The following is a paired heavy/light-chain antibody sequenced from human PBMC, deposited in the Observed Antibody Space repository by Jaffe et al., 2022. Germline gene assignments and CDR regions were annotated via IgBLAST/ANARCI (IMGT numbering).Heavy chain of an antibody. V-gene: IGHV3-66*02. CDR3: ARDHGLTGSGLIFDI. CDR1: GFIVSNNY. J-gene: IGHJ3*02. Sequence: EVQLVESGGGLVQPGGSLRLSCAASGFIVSNNYMSWVRQAPGKGLEWVSVIYSGGSTYYVDSVKGRFTISRDNSKNTLYFQMNSLRAEDTAVYYCARDHGLTGSGLIFDIWGQGTMVTVSS. D-gene: IGHD3-9*01. CDR2: IYSGGST.
Light chain of an antibody. CDR2: GSS. CDR3: QQYNNWPLT. Sequence: EIVMTQSPATLSVSPGERATLSCRASQSVSSNLAWYQQKPGQAPRLLIYGSSTRATGVPARFSGSGSGTEFTLTISSLQSEDFAVYYCQQYNNWPLTFGGGTKVEIK. J-gene: IGKJ4*01. V-gene: IGKV3-15*01. CDR1: QSVSSN.